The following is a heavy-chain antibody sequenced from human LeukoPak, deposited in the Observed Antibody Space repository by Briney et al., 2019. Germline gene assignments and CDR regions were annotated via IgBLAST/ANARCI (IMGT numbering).Heavy chain of an antibody. Sequence: ASVRVSCKASGYTFTSYFMHWVRQAPGQGLEWMGIINPSDAFTRYAQTFQGRVTVTRDTSTSTVYMELSSLRSQDTAVYYCARAESDSSGMDYWGQGTLVTVSS. V-gene: IGHV1-46*01. D-gene: IGHD3-22*01. J-gene: IGHJ4*02. CDR3: ARAESDSSGMDY. CDR2: INPSDAFT. CDR1: GYTFTSYF.